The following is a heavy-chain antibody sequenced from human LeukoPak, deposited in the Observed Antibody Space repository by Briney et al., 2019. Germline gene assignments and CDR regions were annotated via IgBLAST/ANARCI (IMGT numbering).Heavy chain of an antibody. V-gene: IGHV1-58*01. J-gene: IGHJ4*02. D-gene: IGHD2-21*01. CDR3: ARDRQVEIGFDY. Sequence: SVKVSCKASGFTFTSSAVQWVRQARGQRLEWIGWIVVGSGNTNYAQKFQERVTITRDMSTSTAYMELSSLRSEDTAVYYCARDRQVEIGFDYWGQGTLVTVSS. CDR1: GFTFTSSA. CDR2: IVVGSGNT.